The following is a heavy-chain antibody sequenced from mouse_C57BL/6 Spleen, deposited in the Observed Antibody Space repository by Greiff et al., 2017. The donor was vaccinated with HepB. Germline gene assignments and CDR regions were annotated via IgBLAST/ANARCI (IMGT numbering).Heavy chain of an antibody. CDR1: GFNIKDYY. CDR2: IDPEDGET. CDR3: ARGGGSGGYYAMDY. Sequence: EVQLQQSGAELVKPGASVKLSCTASGFNIKDYYMHWVKQRTEQGLEWIGRIDPEDGETKYAPTFQGNATITADTSSNTAYLQRSSLTSEDTAVYYCARGGGSGGYYAMDYWGQGTSVTVSS. J-gene: IGHJ4*01. V-gene: IGHV14-2*01. D-gene: IGHD3-2*02.